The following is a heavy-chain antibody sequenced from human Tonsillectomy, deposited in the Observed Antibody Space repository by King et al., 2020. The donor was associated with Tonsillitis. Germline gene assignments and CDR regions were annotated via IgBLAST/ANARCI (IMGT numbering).Heavy chain of an antibody. CDR1: GFTFSSHS. CDR2: ISGSSMYR. CDR3: AREGDHYYYGPAGYYYAEHFQH. Sequence: VQLVESGGGLVKPGESLRLSCTASGFTFSSHSMNWVRQAPGKGLEWVASISGSSMYRYYADSLKGRFTISRDNAKNSLYLQINSLRVEDTAVYYCAREGDHYYYGPAGYYYAEHFQHWGQGTLVTVSS. D-gene: IGHD3-22*01. J-gene: IGHJ1*01. V-gene: IGHV3-21*01.